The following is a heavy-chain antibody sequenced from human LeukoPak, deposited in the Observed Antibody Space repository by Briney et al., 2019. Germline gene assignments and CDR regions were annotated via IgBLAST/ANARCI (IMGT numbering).Heavy chain of an antibody. CDR2: IYYSGST. V-gene: IGHV4-30-4*01. J-gene: IGHJ6*02. CDR3: ARVWKPDLYGMDV. D-gene: IGHD1-1*01. Sequence: PSETLSLTCTVSGGSINSGDYYWSWIRQPPGKGLEWIGYIYYSGSTYYNPSLKSRVTISLDTSKNQFSLKLSSVTAADTAVYCCARVWKPDLYGMDVWGQGTTVTVSS. CDR1: GGSINSGDYY.